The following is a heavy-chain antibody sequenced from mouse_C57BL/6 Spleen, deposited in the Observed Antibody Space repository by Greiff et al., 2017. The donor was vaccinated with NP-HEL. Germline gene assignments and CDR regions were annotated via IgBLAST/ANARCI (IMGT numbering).Heavy chain of an antibody. D-gene: IGHD2-3*01. CDR1: GFTFSDYY. CDR3: ARADGYLSYWYFDV. V-gene: IGHV5-16*01. CDR2: INYDGSST. Sequence: EVKLVESEGGLVQPGSSMKLSCTASGFTFSDYYMAWVRQVPEKGLEWVANINYDGSSTYYLDSLKSRFIISRDNAKNILYLQMSSLKSEDTATYYCARADGYLSYWYFDVWGTGTTVTVSS. J-gene: IGHJ1*03.